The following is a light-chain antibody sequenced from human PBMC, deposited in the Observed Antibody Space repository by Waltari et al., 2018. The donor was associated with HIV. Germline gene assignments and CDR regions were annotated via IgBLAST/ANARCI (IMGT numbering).Light chain of an antibody. CDR1: SSSAATF. CDR3: CSHAGNFIFA. Sequence: QSALTQPHSASGSPGQSLTFSRAPTSSSAATFVPWYHQHPGKAPQVIIYDVNNRPAGVPDRFSGSKSGNTAFLTISGLQAEDEAEYHCCSHAGNFIFAFGTGTKVTVL. CDR2: DVN. J-gene: IGLJ1*01. V-gene: IGLV2-11*01.